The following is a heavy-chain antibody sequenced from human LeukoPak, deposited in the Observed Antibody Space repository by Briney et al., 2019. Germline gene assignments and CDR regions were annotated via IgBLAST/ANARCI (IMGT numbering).Heavy chain of an antibody. CDR1: GFTFSNYW. V-gene: IGHV3-74*01. J-gene: IGHJ5*01. CDR2: INTDGSTT. Sequence: GGSLRLSCAASGFTFSNYWIHWVRQAPGKGLVWVSRINTDGSTTTYADSVKGRFSISRDNAKNTVYLQMNSLRAEDTAVYHCARDPAPQGWFDSWGQGTLVTVSS. CDR3: ARDPAPQGWFDS.